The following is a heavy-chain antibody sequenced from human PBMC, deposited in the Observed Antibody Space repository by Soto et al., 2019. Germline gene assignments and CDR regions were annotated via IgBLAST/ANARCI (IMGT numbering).Heavy chain of an antibody. D-gene: IGHD3-10*01. CDR3: GRGGQGLADY. CDR2: VDPGATRT. V-gene: IGHV3-74*01. Sequence: EVLLVESGGGLVQPGGSLRLSCAASGFTFSNYWMHWVRQAPGKGLVWVSRVDPGATRTDYADSVEGRFTVSRDDAENTLHLQMDSLTAEDMGVYYCGRGGQGLADYWGQGTLVTVSS. J-gene: IGHJ4*02. CDR1: GFTFSNYW.